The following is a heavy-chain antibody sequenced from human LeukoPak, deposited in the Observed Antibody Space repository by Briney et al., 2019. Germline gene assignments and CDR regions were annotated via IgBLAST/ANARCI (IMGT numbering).Heavy chain of an antibody. D-gene: IGHD5-12*01. CDR1: GYTFTNYY. Sequence: PGASVTVSCKASGYTFTNYYMNWVRQAPGQGLEWMGIINPSGGSTSYAQKFQGRVTVTRDTSTSTVYMELSSLRSEDTAMYYCAREGEIGYDSSDYWGQGTLVTVSS. CDR2: INPSGGST. CDR3: AREGEIGYDSSDY. V-gene: IGHV1-46*01. J-gene: IGHJ4*02.